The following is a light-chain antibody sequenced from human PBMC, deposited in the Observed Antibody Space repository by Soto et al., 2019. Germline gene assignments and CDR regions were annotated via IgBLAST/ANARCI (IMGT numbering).Light chain of an antibody. CDR3: QQSYNWPIT. V-gene: IGKV3-11*01. CDR1: QSVSSY. Sequence: EMMLTQRPTTLSLTPGEIATLSCRASQSVSSYLAWYQQKPGQAPRLLIYDASNRATGIPARFSGSGSGPEFTLTISSLAREDFSVYYSQQSYNWPITFGQGTRLEIK. J-gene: IGKJ5*01. CDR2: DAS.